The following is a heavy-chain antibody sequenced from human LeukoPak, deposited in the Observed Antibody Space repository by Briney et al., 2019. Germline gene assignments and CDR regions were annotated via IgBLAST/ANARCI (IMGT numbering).Heavy chain of an antibody. J-gene: IGHJ6*03. D-gene: IGHD5-18*01. CDR1: GFTFSSYW. Sequence: PGGSLRLSCAASGFTFSSYWMSWVRQAPGKGVEWVANIKQDGSEKYYVDSVKGRFTISRDNAKNSLYLQMNSLRAEDTAVYYCARDRIQLWTYYYYYMDVWGKGTTVTVSS. CDR2: IKQDGSEK. CDR3: ARDRIQLWTYYYYYMDV. V-gene: IGHV3-7*01.